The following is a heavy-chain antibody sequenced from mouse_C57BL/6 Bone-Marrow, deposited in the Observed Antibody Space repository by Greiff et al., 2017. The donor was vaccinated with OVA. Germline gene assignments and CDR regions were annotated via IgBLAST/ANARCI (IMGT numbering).Heavy chain of an antibody. Sequence: VQLKQSGPELVKPGASVKISCKASGYTFTDYYMNWVKQSHGKSLEWIGDINPNNGGTSYNQKFKGKATLTVDKSSSTAYLELRSLTSEDSAVYYCAKGYDGGFAYWGQGTLVTVSA. J-gene: IGHJ3*01. CDR3: AKGYDGGFAY. D-gene: IGHD2-2*01. CDR2: INPNNGGT. V-gene: IGHV1-26*01. CDR1: GYTFTDYY.